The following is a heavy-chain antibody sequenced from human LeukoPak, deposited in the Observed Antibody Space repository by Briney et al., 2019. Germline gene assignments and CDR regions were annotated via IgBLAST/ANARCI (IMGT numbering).Heavy chain of an antibody. V-gene: IGHV1-46*01. CDR2: INPSGGST. Sequence: ASVKVFCKASGYTFTTYYIHWVRQAPGQGLEWMGFINPSGGSTSYAQKFQGRVTMTRDTSTSTVYMDLSSLRSEDTAVYYCARNVGSGFDYWGQGTLVTVSS. J-gene: IGHJ4*02. D-gene: IGHD1-1*01. CDR1: GYTFTTYY. CDR3: ARNVGSGFDY.